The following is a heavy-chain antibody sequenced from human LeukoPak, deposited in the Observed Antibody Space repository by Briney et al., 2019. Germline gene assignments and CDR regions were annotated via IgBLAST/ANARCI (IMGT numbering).Heavy chain of an antibody. D-gene: IGHD3-22*01. Sequence: ASVKVSCKASGYTFTYYGITWVRQAPGQGLEWLGWISAYNGDTNFVQKLQGRVTMTTDTSTSTAYMELRSLRSDDTAVYYCARMGVFYSHSSDYYLDYWGQGTLVTVSS. V-gene: IGHV1-18*01. J-gene: IGHJ4*02. CDR2: ISAYNGDT. CDR3: ARMGVFYSHSSDYYLDY. CDR1: GYTFTYYG.